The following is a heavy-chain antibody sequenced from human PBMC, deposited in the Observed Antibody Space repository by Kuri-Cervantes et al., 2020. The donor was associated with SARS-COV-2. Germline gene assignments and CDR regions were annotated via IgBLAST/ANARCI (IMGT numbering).Heavy chain of an antibody. Sequence: ASVKVSCKASGYTFTSYAMHWVRQAPGQRLEWMGWINAGNGNTKYSQKFQGRVTITRDTSAITAYMELSSLRSEDTAVYYCARAPGGPRWIQLWPNFDYWGQGTLVTVSS. CDR3: ARAPGGPRWIQLWPNFDY. J-gene: IGHJ4*02. D-gene: IGHD5-18*01. CDR1: GYTFTSYA. V-gene: IGHV1-3*01. CDR2: INAGNGNT.